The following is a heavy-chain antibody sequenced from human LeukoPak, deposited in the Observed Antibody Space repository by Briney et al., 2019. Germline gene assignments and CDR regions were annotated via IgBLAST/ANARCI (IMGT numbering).Heavy chain of an antibody. CDR2: MYYRGST. Sequence: SETLSLTCTVSGGSINSSSYYWGWVRQPPGKGLEWIGSMYYRGSTNYNPSLKSRVTISVDTSKNQFSLKLSSVTAADTAVYYCARGLLPSYAFDIWGQGTMVTVSS. J-gene: IGHJ3*02. D-gene: IGHD2-15*01. CDR3: ARGLLPSYAFDI. V-gene: IGHV4-39*07. CDR1: GGSINSSSYY.